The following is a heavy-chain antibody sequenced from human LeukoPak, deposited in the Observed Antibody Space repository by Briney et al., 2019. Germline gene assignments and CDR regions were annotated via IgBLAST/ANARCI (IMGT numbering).Heavy chain of an antibody. CDR3: AAHTAGRGSGY. V-gene: IGHV4-59*08. J-gene: IGHJ4*02. CDR2: IYDSGST. Sequence: SETLSLTCSVSGASISSYYWSWIRQPPGRGREGIGGIYDSGSTKYNPSLKSRVTISVDTPKNQSPLTLSSVTAADTAVYYCAAHTAGRGSGYWGQGILVAVSS. CDR1: GASISSYY. D-gene: IGHD5-12*01.